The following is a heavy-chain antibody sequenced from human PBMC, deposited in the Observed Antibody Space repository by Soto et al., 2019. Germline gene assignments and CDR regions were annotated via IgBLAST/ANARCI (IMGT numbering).Heavy chain of an antibody. D-gene: IGHD3-16*01. V-gene: IGHV3-33*01. CDR2: IWYDGSNK. Sequence: QVQLVESGGGVVQPGRSLRLSCAASGFTFSSYGMQWVRQAPGKGLEWVAVIWYDGSNKYYADSVKGRFTISRDNSKNTLYLQMNSLRAEDTAVYYCARERIGPYYYGMDVWGQGTTVTVSS. CDR1: GFTFSSYG. J-gene: IGHJ6*02. CDR3: ARERIGPYYYGMDV.